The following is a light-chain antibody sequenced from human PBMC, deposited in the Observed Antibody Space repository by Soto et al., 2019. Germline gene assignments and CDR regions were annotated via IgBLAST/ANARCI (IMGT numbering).Light chain of an antibody. CDR3: QEYNNWPRR. Sequence: IVMTKSPATLSVSPGERATLSCRASQSVSSNLAWYQQKPGQAPRLLIYGASTRATGIPARFSGSGSGTEFTLTISSLQSEDFTVYYCQEYNNWPRRFGQGTKVDIK. CDR2: GAS. CDR1: QSVSSN. V-gene: IGKV3-15*01. J-gene: IGKJ1*01.